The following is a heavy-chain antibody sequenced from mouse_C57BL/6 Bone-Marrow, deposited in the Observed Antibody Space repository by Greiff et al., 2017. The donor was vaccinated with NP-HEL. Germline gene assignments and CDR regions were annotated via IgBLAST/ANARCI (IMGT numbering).Heavy chain of an antibody. CDR2: IDPENGDT. CDR1: GFNIKDDY. V-gene: IGHV14-4*01. CDR3: TTGWFAY. J-gene: IGHJ3*01. Sequence: EVQLQESGAELVRPGASVKLSCTASGFNIKDDYMHWVKQRPEQGLEWIGWIDPENGDTEYASKFKGKATITADKSSNTAYLQLSSLTSEDTSFYYCTTGWFAYWGQGTLVTVSA.